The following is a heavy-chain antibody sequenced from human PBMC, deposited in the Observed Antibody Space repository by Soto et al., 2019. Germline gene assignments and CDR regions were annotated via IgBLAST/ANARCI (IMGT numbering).Heavy chain of an antibody. J-gene: IGHJ4*02. D-gene: IGHD3-22*01. V-gene: IGHV3-33*01. CDR1: GFTFSSYG. Sequence: SGGGVVQPGRSLRLSCAASGFTFSSYGMHWVRQAPGKGLEWVAVIWYDGSNKYYADSVKGRFTISRDNSKNTLYLQMNSLRAEDTAVYYCARDYDSSGYPRYYFDYWGQGTLVTVSS. CDR3: ARDYDSSGYPRYYFDY. CDR2: IWYDGSNK.